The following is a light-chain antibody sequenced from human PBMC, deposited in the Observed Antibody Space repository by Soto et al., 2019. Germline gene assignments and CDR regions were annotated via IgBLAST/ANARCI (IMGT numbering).Light chain of an antibody. Sequence: TQSPATLSLSPGERATLSCGASQSISTYLNWYQQKPGKAPKLLIYAASTLQSGVPSRFSGSGSGTDFTLTISSLQPEDFAAYYCQQSYSTPRTFGQGTKVEIK. CDR2: AAS. J-gene: IGKJ1*01. CDR3: QQSYSTPRT. V-gene: IGKV1-39*01. CDR1: QSISTY.